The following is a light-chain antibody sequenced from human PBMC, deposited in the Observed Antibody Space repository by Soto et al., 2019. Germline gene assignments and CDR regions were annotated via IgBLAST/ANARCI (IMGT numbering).Light chain of an antibody. CDR1: QRVGSSF. J-gene: IGKJ4*01. V-gene: IGKV3-20*01. CDR2: RAS. Sequence: EIVLTQSPDTLSLSPGERATLSCRASQRVGSSFLASYHQKPGQAPRLLIYRASSRATGIPARFTGSGSGTDFTLAISRLEPEDFAVYYCQQYESSPLTFGGGTKVEIK. CDR3: QQYESSPLT.